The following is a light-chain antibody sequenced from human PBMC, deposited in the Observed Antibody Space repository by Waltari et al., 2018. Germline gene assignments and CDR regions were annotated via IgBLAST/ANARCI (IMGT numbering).Light chain of an antibody. J-gene: IGKJ1*01. V-gene: IGKV3-20*01. CDR2: GAS. CDR1: QSVSRA. Sequence: EIVLTQSPGTLSLSPGESATLSCRASQSVSRALAWYQQKPGQAPRLLIYGASSRATGISDRFSGSGSGTDFSLTISRLEPEDFAVYYCQHYVRLPATFGQGTKVEIK. CDR3: QHYVRLPAT.